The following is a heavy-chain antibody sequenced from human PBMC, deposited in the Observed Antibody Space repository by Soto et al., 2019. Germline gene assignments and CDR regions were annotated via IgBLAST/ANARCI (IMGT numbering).Heavy chain of an antibody. CDR1: GFTFSNAW. J-gene: IGHJ6*02. CDR2: IKSKTDGGTT. Sequence: PGGSLRLSCAASGFTFSNAWMNWVRQAPGKGLEWVGRIKSKTDGGTTDYAAPVKGRFTISRDDSKNTLYLQMNSLKTEDTAVYYCTTDAAVVVPAARYGMDVWGQGTTVTVSS. CDR3: TTDAAVVVPAARYGMDV. D-gene: IGHD2-2*01. V-gene: IGHV3-15*07.